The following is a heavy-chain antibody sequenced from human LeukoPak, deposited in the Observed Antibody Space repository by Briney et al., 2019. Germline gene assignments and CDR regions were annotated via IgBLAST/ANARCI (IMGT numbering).Heavy chain of an antibody. D-gene: IGHD6-19*01. J-gene: IGHJ4*02. CDR1: GYTFTNYG. CDR3: ATTRGWYYAFDY. V-gene: IGHV1-24*01. CDR2: FDPEDGET. Sequence: ASVKVSCKTSGYTFTNYGLSWVRQAPGKGLEWMGGFDPEDGETIYAQKFQGRVTMTEDTSTDTAYMELSSLRSEDTAVYYCATTRGWYYAFDYWGQGTLVTVSS.